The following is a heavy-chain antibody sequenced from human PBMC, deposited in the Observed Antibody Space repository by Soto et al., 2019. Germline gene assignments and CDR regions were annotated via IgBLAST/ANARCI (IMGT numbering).Heavy chain of an antibody. J-gene: IGHJ5*02. CDR1: GYTFTSYG. D-gene: IGHD1-7*01. CDR3: ARDRLGWNYRGRWFDP. Sequence: QVQLVQSGAEVKKPGASVKVSCKASGYTFTSYGISWVRQAPGQGLEWMGWISAYNGNTNYEQKLQGRVTMTTDTSTSTAYMELRSLRSDDTAVYYCARDRLGWNYRGRWFDPWGQGTLVTVSS. CDR2: ISAYNGNT. V-gene: IGHV1-18*01.